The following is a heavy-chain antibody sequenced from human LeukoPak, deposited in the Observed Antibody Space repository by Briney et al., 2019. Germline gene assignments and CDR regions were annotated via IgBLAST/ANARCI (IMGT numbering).Heavy chain of an antibody. CDR2: INHSGST. D-gene: IGHD4-11*01. J-gene: IGHJ5*02. V-gene: IGHV4-34*01. CDR1: GGSFSGYY. CDR3: ARVGTTVTTNWFDP. Sequence: SETLSLTCAVYGGSFSGYYWSWIRQPPGKGLEWIGEINHSGSTNYNPSLKSRVTISVDTSKNQFSLKLSSVTAADTAVYYCARVGTTVTTNWFDPWGQGTLVTVSS.